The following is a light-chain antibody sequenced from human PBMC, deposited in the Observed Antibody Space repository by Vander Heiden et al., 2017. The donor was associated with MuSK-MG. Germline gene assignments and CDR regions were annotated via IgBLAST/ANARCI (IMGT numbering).Light chain of an antibody. CDR1: QSVSSSY. CDR3: QQEGSEHPRIT. J-gene: IGKJ4*01. Sequence: EIVLTQSPGTLSLSPGERATLSCRASQSVSSSYLAWYQQKPGQAPRLLIYGASSRATGIKDRFSGSGDGTDFTLTISRREPEDFAVYYCQQEGSEHPRITFGGGTKVEIK. CDR2: GAS. V-gene: IGKV3-20*01.